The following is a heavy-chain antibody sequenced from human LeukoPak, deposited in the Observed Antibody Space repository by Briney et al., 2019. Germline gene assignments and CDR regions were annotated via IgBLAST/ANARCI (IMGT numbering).Heavy chain of an antibody. J-gene: IGHJ2*01. CDR3: ATSYYDPFDL. V-gene: IGHV4-39*07. Sequence: SETLSLTCTVSGDSISSGGYFWGWIRQPPGKGLEWIGEINHSGSTNYNPSLKSRVTISVDTSKNQFSLKLSSVTAADTAVYYCATSYYDPFDLWGRGTLVTVSS. CDR2: INHSGST. CDR1: GDSISSGGYF. D-gene: IGHD3-22*01.